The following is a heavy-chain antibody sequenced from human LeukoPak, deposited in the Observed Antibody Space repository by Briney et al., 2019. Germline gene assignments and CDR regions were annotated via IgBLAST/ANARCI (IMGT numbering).Heavy chain of an antibody. J-gene: IGHJ5*02. CDR2: IWYDGSNI. CDR3: ARDPTSGSFRNWFDP. V-gene: IGHV3-30*04. D-gene: IGHD3-10*01. CDR1: GFIFNSYT. Sequence: GRSLRLSCAASGFIFNSYTIHWVRRAPGKGLEWVAVIWYDGSNIHYADSVKGRFTISRDNSNNTLFLQMDSLRAEDTAVYYCARDPTSGSFRNWFDPWGQGTLVTVSS.